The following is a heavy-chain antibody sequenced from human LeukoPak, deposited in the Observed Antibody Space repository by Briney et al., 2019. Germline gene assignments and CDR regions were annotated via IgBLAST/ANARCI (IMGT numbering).Heavy chain of an antibody. J-gene: IGHJ4*02. Sequence: GGSLRLSCAVSGFTFSDYWVTWVRQTPGKGLEFVANINRDGSVKNYVDSVKGRFTISRDNAKNSLYLQMTSLRVDDTAIYYCARDPGFSIFDYWGQGTLVTVSS. CDR3: ARDPGFSIFDY. D-gene: IGHD3-3*02. V-gene: IGHV3-7*01. CDR2: INRDGSVK. CDR1: GFTFSDYW.